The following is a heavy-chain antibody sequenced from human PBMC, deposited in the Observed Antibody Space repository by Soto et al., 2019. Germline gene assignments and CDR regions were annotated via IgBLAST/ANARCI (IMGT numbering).Heavy chain of an antibody. CDR2: IFSSGTT. CDR3: ARVPSPFDFYYALDV. J-gene: IGHJ6*02. CDR1: GDAIVSGSRY. D-gene: IGHD3-16*01. Sequence: PSGTLCLTGTVGGDAIVSGSRYWSWIRQAPGKGLEWIGYIFSSGTTYYNPSLKSRLTMSLDTSQNQFSLKLNSVTAADTAVYFCARVPSPFDFYYALDVWGQGTTVTVSS. V-gene: IGHV4-30-4*02.